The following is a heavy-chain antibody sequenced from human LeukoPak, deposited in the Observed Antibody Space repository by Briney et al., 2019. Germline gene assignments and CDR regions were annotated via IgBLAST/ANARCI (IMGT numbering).Heavy chain of an antibody. V-gene: IGHV4-38-2*02. D-gene: IGHD1-20*01. CDR2: IFHSGST. J-gene: IGHJ4*02. CDR1: GYSISSGYY. CDR3: ARGASSLTGVDY. Sequence: PSETLSLTCTVSGYSISSGYYWGWIRQPPGKGLEWIGSIFHSGSTYYNPSLKSRVTISVDTSKNQFSLKLSSVTAADTAVYYCARGASSLTGVDYWGQGTLVTVSS.